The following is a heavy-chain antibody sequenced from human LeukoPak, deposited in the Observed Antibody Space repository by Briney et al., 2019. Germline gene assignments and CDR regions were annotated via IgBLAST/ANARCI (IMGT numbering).Heavy chain of an antibody. CDR3: ARDPFPYGSGRSPYYYYYMDV. D-gene: IGHD3-10*01. V-gene: IGHV1-2*02. Sequence: ASVKVSCKASGYTFTGYHMHWVRQPPGQGLEWMGWINPNSGGTNYAQKFRGRVTMTRDTSISTAYMELSRLRSDDTAVYYCARDPFPYGSGRSPYYYYYMDVWGKGTTVTISS. CDR1: GYTFTGYH. J-gene: IGHJ6*03. CDR2: INPNSGGT.